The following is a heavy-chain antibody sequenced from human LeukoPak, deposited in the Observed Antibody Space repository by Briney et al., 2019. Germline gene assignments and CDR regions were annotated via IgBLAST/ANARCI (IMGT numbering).Heavy chain of an antibody. Sequence: GESLKISCKGSGYSFTSYWTAWVRQMPGKGLEWMGIIYPGDSDARYSPSFQGQVTISADKSISTAYLQWSSLKASDTAMYFCARRGRIAARPFDYWGQGTLVTVSS. V-gene: IGHV5-51*01. CDR3: ARRGRIAARPFDY. CDR2: IYPGDSDA. CDR1: GYSFTSYW. J-gene: IGHJ4*02. D-gene: IGHD6-6*01.